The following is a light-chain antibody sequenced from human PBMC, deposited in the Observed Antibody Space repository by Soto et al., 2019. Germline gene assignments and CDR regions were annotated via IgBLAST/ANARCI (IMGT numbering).Light chain of an antibody. J-gene: IGKJ5*01. V-gene: IGKV3D-7*01. CDR3: QQTYTTPEIT. CDR1: QIVSSSY. Sequence: EVVLTQSPVTLSLSPVERATLSCGASQIVSSSYLAWYQQKPGQAPRLLIYGASTRATGIPARFSGSGSGTDFTLTISSLQPEDFAIYYCQQTYTTPEITFGQGTRLEIK. CDR2: GAS.